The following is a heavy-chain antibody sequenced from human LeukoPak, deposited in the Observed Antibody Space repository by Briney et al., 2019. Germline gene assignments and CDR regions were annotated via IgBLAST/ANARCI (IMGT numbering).Heavy chain of an antibody. CDR2: INPNSGGT. CDR3: ARDAKQWLLYYYMDV. D-gene: IGHD6-19*01. V-gene: IGHV1-2*02. CDR1: GYTFTGYY. Sequence: ASVKVSCKASGYTFTGYYMHWVRQAPGQGLEWMGWINPNSGGTNYAQKFQGRVTMTRDTSISTAYMELSRLRSDDTAVYYCARDAKQWLLYYYMDVWGKGTTVTVSS. J-gene: IGHJ6*03.